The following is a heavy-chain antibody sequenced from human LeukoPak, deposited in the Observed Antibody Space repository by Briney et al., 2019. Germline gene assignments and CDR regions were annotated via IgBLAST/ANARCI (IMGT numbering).Heavy chain of an antibody. V-gene: IGHV3-21*01. CDR2: ISSSSSYI. CDR1: GFTFSSYS. D-gene: IGHD6-19*01. Sequence: PGGSLRLSCAASGFTFSSYSMNWVRQAPGKGLEWVSSISSSSSYIYYADSVKGRFTIPRDNAKNSLYLQMNSLRAEDTAVYYCARDLHSSGWFDYWGQGTLVTVSS. CDR3: ARDLHSSGWFDY. J-gene: IGHJ4*02.